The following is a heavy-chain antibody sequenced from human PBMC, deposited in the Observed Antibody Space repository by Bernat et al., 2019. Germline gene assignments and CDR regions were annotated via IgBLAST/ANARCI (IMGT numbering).Heavy chain of an antibody. CDR1: GGSISSSSYY. CDR3: ARPSGYYYGAIDY. CDR2: IYYSGST. D-gene: IGHD3-22*01. Sequence: QLQLQESGPGLVKPSETLSLTCTVSGGSISSSSYYWGWIRQPPGKGLEWIGSIYYSGSTYYNPSLKSRVTISVDTSKNQSSLKLSSVTAADTAVYYCARPSGYYYGAIDYWGQGTLVTVSS. J-gene: IGHJ4*02. V-gene: IGHV4-39*01.